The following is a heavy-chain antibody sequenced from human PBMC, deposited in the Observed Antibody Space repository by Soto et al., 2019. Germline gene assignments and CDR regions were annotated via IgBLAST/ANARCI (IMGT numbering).Heavy chain of an antibody. J-gene: IGHJ6*02. Sequence: TSETLSLTCAVYGGSFSGYYWSWIRQPPGKGLEWIGEINHSGSTNYNPSLKSRVTISVDTSKNQFSLKLSSVTAADTAVYYCARLIPSARPHYYYYGMDGWGQGTTVTVS. D-gene: IGHD6-6*01. CDR3: ARLIPSARPHYYYYGMDG. CDR1: GGSFSGYY. V-gene: IGHV4-34*01. CDR2: INHSGST.